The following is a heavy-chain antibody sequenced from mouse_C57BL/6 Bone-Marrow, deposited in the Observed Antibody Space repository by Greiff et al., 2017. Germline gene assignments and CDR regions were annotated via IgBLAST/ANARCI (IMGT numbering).Heavy chain of an antibody. CDR3: ARVRGPDY. V-gene: IGHV1-19*01. J-gene: IGHJ2*01. CDR1: GYTFTDYS. CDR2: INPYNGGT. Sequence: VQLQQSGPVLVKPGASVKMSCKASGYTFTDYSMNWVKQSHGKSLEWIGVINPYNGGTSYNQKFKGKATLTVDKSSSTAYMELNSLTAEDSAVXYCARVRGPDYWGQGTTLTVSS.